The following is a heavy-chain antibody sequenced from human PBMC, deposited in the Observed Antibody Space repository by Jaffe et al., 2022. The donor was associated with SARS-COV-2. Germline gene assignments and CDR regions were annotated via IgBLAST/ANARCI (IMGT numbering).Heavy chain of an antibody. CDR1: GGSISSSSYY. J-gene: IGHJ4*02. CDR2: IYYSGST. Sequence: QLQLQESGPGLVKPSETLSLTCTVSGGSISSSSYYWGWIRQPPGKGLEWIGSIYYSGSTYYNPSLKSRVTISVDTSKNQFSLKLSSVTAADTAVYYCARLNYYDSSGYYYVDRSGYWGQGTLVTVSS. D-gene: IGHD3-22*01. V-gene: IGHV4-39*01. CDR3: ARLNYYDSSGYYYVDRSGY.